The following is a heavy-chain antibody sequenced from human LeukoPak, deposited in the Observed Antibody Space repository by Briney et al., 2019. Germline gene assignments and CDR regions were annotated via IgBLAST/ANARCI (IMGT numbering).Heavy chain of an antibody. Sequence: GGSLRLSCAASGFTFSSYEMNWVRQAPGKGLEWVSYISSSGSTIYYADSVKGRFTISRDNAKNSLYLQMNSLRAEDTAVYYCAREGSSSRPAWGQGTLATVSS. CDR2: ISSSGSTI. CDR3: AREGSSSRPA. V-gene: IGHV3-48*03. D-gene: IGHD6-13*01. CDR1: GFTFSSYE. J-gene: IGHJ5*02.